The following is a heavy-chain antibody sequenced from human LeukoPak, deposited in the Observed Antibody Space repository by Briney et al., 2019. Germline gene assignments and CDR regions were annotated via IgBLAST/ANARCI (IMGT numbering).Heavy chain of an antibody. CDR1: GGSISSYY. CDR2: IYYSGST. V-gene: IGHV4-59*01. D-gene: IGHD3-22*01. CDR3: ARGSSGPPSFDC. J-gene: IGHJ4*02. Sequence: SETLSLTCTVSGGSISSYYWSWIRQPPGKGLEWIGYIYYSGSTNYNPSLKSRVTISVDTSKNQFSLKLSSVTAADTGVYYCARGSSGPPSFDCWGQGTLVTVSS.